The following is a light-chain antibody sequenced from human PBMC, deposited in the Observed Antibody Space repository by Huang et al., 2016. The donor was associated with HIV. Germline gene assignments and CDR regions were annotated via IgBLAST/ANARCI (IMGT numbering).Light chain of an antibody. CDR1: QSINNN. V-gene: IGKV3-15*01. Sequence: EIVLTQSPATLSLSPGERAALSCRATQSINNNLTWYQQKPGQAPRVLDYGASTRATGDPARFRGSGSGTEFTLTISSLQSEDCAVYYCQQYNNWPPLLTFGGGTKVEIK. J-gene: IGKJ4*01. CDR3: QQYNNWPPLLT. CDR2: GAS.